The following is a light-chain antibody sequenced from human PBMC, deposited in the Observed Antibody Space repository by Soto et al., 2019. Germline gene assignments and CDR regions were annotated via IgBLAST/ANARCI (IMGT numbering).Light chain of an antibody. CDR2: RAS. CDR1: QSLGGN. CDR3: QQYKNWPPIT. J-gene: IGKJ5*01. Sequence: EIVMTQSPATLAVSPGDTATLSCRASQSLGGNLAWYQQKPGQAPRLLIFRASSRARGVPARFSASGSGTEFTLTISSLQSEDFAVYYCQQYKNWPPITFGQGTRLEIK. V-gene: IGKV3-15*01.